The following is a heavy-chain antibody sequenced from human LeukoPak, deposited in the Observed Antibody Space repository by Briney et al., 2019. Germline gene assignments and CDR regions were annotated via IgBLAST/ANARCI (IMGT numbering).Heavy chain of an antibody. CDR3: ARDRIYGDYEVRSAFDI. D-gene: IGHD4-17*01. CDR1: GGSISSSSYY. Sequence: PSETLSLTCTVSGGSISSSSYYWGWIRQPPGKGLEWIGSIYYSGSTYYNPSLKSRVTISVDTSKNQFSLKLSSVTAADTAVYYCARDRIYGDYEVRSAFDIWGQGTMVTVSS. V-gene: IGHV4-39*07. J-gene: IGHJ3*02. CDR2: IYYSGST.